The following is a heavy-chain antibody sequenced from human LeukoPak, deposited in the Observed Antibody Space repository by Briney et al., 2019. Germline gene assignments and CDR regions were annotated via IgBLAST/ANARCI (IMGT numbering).Heavy chain of an antibody. CDR2: IRSKAYGGTT. CDR3: TRMSTVVRRFDY. D-gene: IGHD4-23*01. CDR1: GFTFGDYA. J-gene: IGHJ4*02. V-gene: IGHV3-49*04. Sequence: GRSLRLSCTASGFTFGDYAMSWVRQAPGKGLEWVGFIRSKAYGGTTEYAASVKGRFTISRDDSKSIAYLQMNSLTTEDTAVYYCTRMSTVVRRFDYWGQGTLVTVSS.